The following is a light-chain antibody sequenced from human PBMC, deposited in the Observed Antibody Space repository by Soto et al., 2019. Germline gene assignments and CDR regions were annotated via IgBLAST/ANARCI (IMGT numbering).Light chain of an antibody. Sequence: EIVMTQSPATLSVSPGERATLSCRASQSVSSNLARYQQIPGQAPRLLIYGASTRATGIPARFSGSGSGTEFTLTISSLQSEDFAVYYCQQYNNWPPMYTFGQGTKLEIK. J-gene: IGKJ2*01. CDR2: GAS. CDR1: QSVSSN. V-gene: IGKV3-15*01. CDR3: QQYNNWPPMYT.